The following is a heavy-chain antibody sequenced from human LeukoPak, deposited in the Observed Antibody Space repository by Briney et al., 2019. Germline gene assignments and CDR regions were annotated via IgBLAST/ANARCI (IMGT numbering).Heavy chain of an antibody. CDR1: GFTFSSYA. Sequence: GRSLRLSCAASGFTFSSYAMHWVRQAPGKGLEWVAVISYDGSNKYYADSVKGRFTLSRDNSKNTLYLQMNSLRAEDTAVYYCARVPWYGDYILYYFDYWGQGTLVTVSS. V-gene: IGHV3-30-3*01. CDR2: ISYDGSNK. J-gene: IGHJ4*02. D-gene: IGHD4-17*01. CDR3: ARVPWYGDYILYYFDY.